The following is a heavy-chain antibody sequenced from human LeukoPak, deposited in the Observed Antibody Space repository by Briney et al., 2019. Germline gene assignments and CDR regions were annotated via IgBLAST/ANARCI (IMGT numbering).Heavy chain of an antibody. CDR3: ARDPRYSYLYFDY. CDR1: GGSISSYY. D-gene: IGHD5-24*01. J-gene: IGHJ4*02. CDR2: IYYSGST. Sequence: SETLSLTCTVSGGSISSYYWSWIRQPPGKGLEWIGYIYYSGSTNYNPSLKSRVTISVDTSKNQFSLKLSSVTAADTAVYYCARDPRYSYLYFDYWGQGTLVTVSS. V-gene: IGHV4-59*01.